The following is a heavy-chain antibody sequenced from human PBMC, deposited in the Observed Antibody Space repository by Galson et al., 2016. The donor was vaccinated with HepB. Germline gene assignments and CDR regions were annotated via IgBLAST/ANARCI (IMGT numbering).Heavy chain of an antibody. CDR2: FDAEEGET. CDR3: ATTRRRTLRFRAGDYYYYAMDV. V-gene: IGHV1-24*01. D-gene: IGHD3-16*01. CDR1: GYTLIELS. Sequence: SVKVSCKVSGYTLIELSMYWVRQAPGKGLEWMGGFDAEEGETIYAQKFQGRVTMTEDTSTDTAYMDLSSLRSEDTALYYCATTRRRTLRFRAGDYYYYAMDVWGQGTTVTVSS. J-gene: IGHJ6*02.